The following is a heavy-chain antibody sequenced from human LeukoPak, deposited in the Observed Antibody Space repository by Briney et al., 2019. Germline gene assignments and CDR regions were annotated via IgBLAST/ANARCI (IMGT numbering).Heavy chain of an antibody. Sequence: PSETLSLTCSFSGGSISSSSYYWGWIRQPPGKGLEWIGSIYHSGSTYYNPSLKSRVTISVDTSKNQFSLKLSSVTAADTAVYYCARDDSGYDSDYWGQGTLVTVSS. V-gene: IGHV4-39*07. D-gene: IGHD5-12*01. CDR3: ARDDSGYDSDY. CDR1: GGSISSSSYY. J-gene: IGHJ4*02. CDR2: IYHSGST.